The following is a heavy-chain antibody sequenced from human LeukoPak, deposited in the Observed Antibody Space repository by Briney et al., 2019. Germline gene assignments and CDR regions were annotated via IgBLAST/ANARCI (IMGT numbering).Heavy chain of an antibody. V-gene: IGHV3-23*01. CDR1: GFTFSSYA. CDR3: AKDFNQYSSGGRWDY. CDR2: ISGSGGST. D-gene: IGHD6-19*01. J-gene: IGHJ4*02. Sequence: GGSLRLSCAASGFTFSSYAMSWVRQAPGKGLEWVSAISGSGGSTYYADSVKGRFTISRDNSKNTLYLQMNSLRAEDTAVYYCAKDFNQYSSGGRWDYWGQGTLDTVSS.